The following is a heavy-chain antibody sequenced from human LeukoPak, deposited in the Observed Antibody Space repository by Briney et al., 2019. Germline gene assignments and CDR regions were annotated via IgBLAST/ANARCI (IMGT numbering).Heavy chain of an antibody. CDR1: GFTFDDYA. J-gene: IGHJ4*02. CDR2: ISWNSGSI. D-gene: IGHD4-17*01. V-gene: IGHV3-9*01. CDR3: ANGHGY. Sequence: GGPLRLSCAASGFTFDDYAMHWVRQAPGKGLEWVSGISWNSGSIGYADSVKGRFTISRDNAKNSLYLQMNSLRAEDTALYYCANGHGYWGQGTLVTVSS.